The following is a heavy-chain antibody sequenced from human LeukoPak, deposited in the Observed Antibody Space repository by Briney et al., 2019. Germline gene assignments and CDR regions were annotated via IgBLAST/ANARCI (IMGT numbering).Heavy chain of an antibody. CDR3: ARGGSYRNWFDP. Sequence: GGSLRLSCAASGFTFSSYAMSWVRQAPGKGLEWVSAISGSGGSTYYADSVKGRFTISRDNSKNTLYLQMNSLRAEDTAVYYCARGGSYRNWFDPGAREPWSPSPQ. D-gene: IGHD1-26*01. V-gene: IGHV3-23*01. CDR1: GFTFSSYA. CDR2: ISGSGGST. J-gene: IGHJ5*02.